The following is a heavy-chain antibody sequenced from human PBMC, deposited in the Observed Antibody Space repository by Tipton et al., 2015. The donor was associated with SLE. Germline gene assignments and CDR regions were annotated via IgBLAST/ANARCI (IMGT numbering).Heavy chain of an antibody. CDR3: AREATAMGPFDY. J-gene: IGHJ4*02. Sequence: LRLSCNVSGGSITSDGSFWTWIRQHPGRGLQWIGYISYSGSTYYNPSLRGRVTILLDTSKSQFSLKLTSVTAADTAVYYCAREATAMGPFDYWGQGTLVTVSS. D-gene: IGHD5-18*01. V-gene: IGHV4-31*03. CDR1: GGSITSDGSF. CDR2: ISYSGST.